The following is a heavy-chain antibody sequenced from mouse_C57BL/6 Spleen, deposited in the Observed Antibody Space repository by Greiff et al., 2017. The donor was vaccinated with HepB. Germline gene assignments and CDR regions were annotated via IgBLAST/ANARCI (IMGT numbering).Heavy chain of an antibody. J-gene: IGHJ2*01. CDR3: ARQLMLLYYFDY. V-gene: IGHV1-55*01. D-gene: IGHD3-2*02. CDR1: GYTFTSYW. CDR2: IYPGSGST. Sequence: VQLQQSGAELVKPGASVKMSCKASGYTFTSYWITWVKQRPGQGLEWIGDIYPGSGSTNYNEKFKSKATLTVDTSSSTAYMQLSSLTSEDSAVYYCARQLMLLYYFDYWGQGTTLTVSS.